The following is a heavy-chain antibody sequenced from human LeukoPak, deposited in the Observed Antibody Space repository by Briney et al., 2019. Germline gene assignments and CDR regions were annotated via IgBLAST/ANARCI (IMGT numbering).Heavy chain of an antibody. CDR3: ASSVVVPAALAEFDY. CDR2: INHTGST. Sequence: SETLSLTCAIYGGSFSTYYWSWIRQPPGKGLEWIGDINHTGSTTYNPSLKSRVTMSVDTSKNQFSLKLSSVTAADTAVYYCASSVVVPAALAEFDYWGQGTLVTVSS. D-gene: IGHD2-2*01. V-gene: IGHV4-34*01. J-gene: IGHJ4*02. CDR1: GGSFSTYY.